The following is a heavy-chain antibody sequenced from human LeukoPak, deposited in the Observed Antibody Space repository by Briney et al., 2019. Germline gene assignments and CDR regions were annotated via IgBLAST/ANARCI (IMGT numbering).Heavy chain of an antibody. D-gene: IGHD3-10*01. CDR3: AKDPPLLWFGELGLDV. CDR2: ISGSGGST. J-gene: IGHJ6*02. Sequence: GGSLRLSCAASGFTFSSYAMSWVRQAPGKGLEWVSAISGSGGSTYYADSVKGRFTISRDNSKNTLYLQMNSLRAEDTAVYYCAKDPPLLWFGELGLDVWGQGTTVTVSS. V-gene: IGHV3-23*01. CDR1: GFTFSSYA.